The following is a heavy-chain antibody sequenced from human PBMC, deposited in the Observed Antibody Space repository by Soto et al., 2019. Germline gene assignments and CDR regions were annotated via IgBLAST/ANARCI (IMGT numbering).Heavy chain of an antibody. CDR1: GFTFSSYS. CDR2: ISDSGGNT. CDR3: SKWSGFGDA. D-gene: IGHD3-10*01. J-gene: IGHJ5*02. V-gene: IGHV3-23*01. Sequence: GGSLRLSCAASGFTFSSYSMTWVRQAPGKGLEWVSGISDSGGNTWYADSVKGRFTISRDNSKNTLFLQMDSLRAEDTAVYFCSKWSGFGDAWGQGTLVTVSS.